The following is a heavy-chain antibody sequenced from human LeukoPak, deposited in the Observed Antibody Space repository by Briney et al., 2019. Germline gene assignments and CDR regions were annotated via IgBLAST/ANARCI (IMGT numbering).Heavy chain of an antibody. D-gene: IGHD3-10*01. CDR1: GDSVSSNSAA. V-gene: IGHV6-1*01. CDR2: TYYRSKWYN. J-gene: IGHJ5*02. CDR3: ARDGPRGVINWPMAFDP. Sequence: SQTLSLTCAISGDSVSSNSAAWNWIRQSPSRGLEWLGRTYYRSKWYNDYAVSVKSRITINPDTSKNQFSLQLNSVTPEDTAVYYCARDGPRGVINWPMAFDPWGQGTLVTVSS.